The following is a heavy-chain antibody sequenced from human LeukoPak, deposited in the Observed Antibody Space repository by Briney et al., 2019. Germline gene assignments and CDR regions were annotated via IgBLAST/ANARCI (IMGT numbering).Heavy chain of an antibody. J-gene: IGHJ4*02. V-gene: IGHV3-7*05. D-gene: IGHD6-19*01. CDR1: GFTFNTYW. CDR2: IKQDGSDK. CDR3: ARYISGCSFDS. Sequence: GGSLRLSCAASGFTFNTYWISWVRQAPGKGLEWLANIKQDGSDKFYVDSVKGRFTISRDNAKNSVYLQMNSLRVEDTAVYYCARYISGCSFDSWGQGTLVTVSS.